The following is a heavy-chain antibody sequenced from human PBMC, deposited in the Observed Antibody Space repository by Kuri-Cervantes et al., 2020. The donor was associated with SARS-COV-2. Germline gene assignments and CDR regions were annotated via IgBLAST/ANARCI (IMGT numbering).Heavy chain of an antibody. Sequence: GGSLRLSCAASGLTFSSYSMNWVRQAPGKGLEWVSSISSSSSYIYYADSVKSRFTISRDNAKNSLYLQMNSLRAEDTPVYYCARSFTVTDPFDPWGQGTLVTVSS. CDR1: GLTFSSYS. J-gene: IGHJ5*02. D-gene: IGHD4-11*01. CDR2: ISSSSSYI. V-gene: IGHV3-21*01. CDR3: ARSFTVTDPFDP.